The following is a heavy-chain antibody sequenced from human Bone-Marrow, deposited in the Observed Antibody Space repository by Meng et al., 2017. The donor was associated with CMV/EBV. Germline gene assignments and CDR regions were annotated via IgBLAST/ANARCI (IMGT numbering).Heavy chain of an antibody. CDR1: GFTFSSYA. V-gene: IGHV3-30-3*01. Sequence: GESLKISCAASGFTFSSYAMHWVRQAPGKGLEWVAVISYDGSNKYYADSVKGRFTISRDNSKNTLYLQMNSLRAEDTAVYYCARAQSGYYYYGMDVWGQGTTVTVSS. CDR2: ISYDGSNK. CDR3: ARAQSGYYYYGMDV. J-gene: IGHJ6*02. D-gene: IGHD6-25*01.